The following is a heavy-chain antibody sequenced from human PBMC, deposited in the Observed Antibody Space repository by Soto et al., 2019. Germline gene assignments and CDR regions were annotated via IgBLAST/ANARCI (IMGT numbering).Heavy chain of an antibody. Sequence: GGSLRLSCAASGFTVSSNYMSWVRQAPGKGLEWVSVIYSGGSTYYADSVKGRFTISRDNSKNTLYLQMNSLRAEDTAVYYCARDSSGWDMDYYYYYMDVWGKGTTVTVSS. J-gene: IGHJ6*03. CDR3: ARDSSGWDMDYYYYYMDV. D-gene: IGHD6-19*01. V-gene: IGHV3-66*01. CDR2: IYSGGST. CDR1: GFTVSSNY.